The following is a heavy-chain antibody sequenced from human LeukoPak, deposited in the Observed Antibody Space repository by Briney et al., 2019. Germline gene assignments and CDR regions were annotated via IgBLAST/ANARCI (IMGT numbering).Heavy chain of an antibody. CDR3: ATSYCSSTSCPLRY. V-gene: IGHV3-30*03. D-gene: IGHD2-2*01. J-gene: IGHJ4*02. CDR1: GFTFSSYG. CDR2: TSYDGNNK. Sequence: GGSLRLSCAASGFTFSSYGMHWVRQAPGKGLERVAVTSYDGNNKYYSDSVKGRFTISRDNSKNTLYLQMNSLGAEDTAVYYCATSYCSSTSCPLRYWGQGTLVTVSS.